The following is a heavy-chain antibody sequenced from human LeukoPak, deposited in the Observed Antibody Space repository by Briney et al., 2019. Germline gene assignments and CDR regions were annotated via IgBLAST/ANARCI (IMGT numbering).Heavy chain of an antibody. CDR1: GYTFTSYW. Sequence: GESLQISCKGSGYTFTSYWIGGGRRVPGKGVEWMGIIYPGDSNTRYSPSFQGQVTISADKSITTAYLQWSSLKASDTAMYYCARHRDYVPDIWGQGTMVTVSS. CDR2: IYPGDSNT. J-gene: IGHJ3*02. V-gene: IGHV5-51*01. CDR3: ARHRDYVPDI. D-gene: IGHD3-16*01.